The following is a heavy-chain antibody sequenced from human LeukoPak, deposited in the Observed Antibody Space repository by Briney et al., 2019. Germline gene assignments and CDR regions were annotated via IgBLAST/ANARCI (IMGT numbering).Heavy chain of an antibody. CDR2: IKQDGSEK. V-gene: IGHV3-7*01. CDR3: AGDRTPYCGGDCYFDY. Sequence: GGSLRLSCAASGFTFSSYWMSWVRQAPGKGLEWVANIKQDGSEKYYVDSVKGRFTISRDNAKNSLYLQMNSLRAEDTAVYYCAGDRTPYCGGDCYFDYWGQGTLVTVSS. CDR1: GFTFSSYW. D-gene: IGHD2-21*02. J-gene: IGHJ4*02.